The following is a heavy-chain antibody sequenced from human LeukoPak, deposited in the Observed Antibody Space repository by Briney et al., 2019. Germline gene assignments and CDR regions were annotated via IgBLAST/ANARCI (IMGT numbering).Heavy chain of an antibody. CDR1: GESFNAYS. CDR3: TRERSTPGINWFDP. CDR2: INHSGST. D-gene: IGHD2-2*01. J-gene: IGHJ5*02. V-gene: IGHV4-34*01. Sequence: KTSETLSLTCAVYGESFNAYSWNWIRQSPGQGLEWISEINHSGSTNYNPSLKSRVTISVDTSKNQTSKRQFSLKLNSVTAADTAVYYCTRERSTPGINWFDPWGQGTLVTVSS.